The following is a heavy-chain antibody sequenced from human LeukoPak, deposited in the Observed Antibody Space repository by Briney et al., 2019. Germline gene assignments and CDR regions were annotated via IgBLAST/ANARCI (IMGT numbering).Heavy chain of an antibody. CDR1: GYTFTSNY. V-gene: IGHV1-46*01. CDR2: IYPRDGST. D-gene: IGHD1-26*01. J-gene: IGHJ4*02. Sequence: ASVKVSCKASGYTFTSNYIHWVRQAPGQGLEWMGMIYPRDGSTSYAQKFQGRVTVTRDTSTSTVHMGLSGLRSEDTAVYYCARGAGRFDYWGQGTLVTVSS. CDR3: ARGAGRFDY.